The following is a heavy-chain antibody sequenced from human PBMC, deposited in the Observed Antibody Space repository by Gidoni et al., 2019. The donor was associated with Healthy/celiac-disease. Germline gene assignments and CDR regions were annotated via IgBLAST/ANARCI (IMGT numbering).Heavy chain of an antibody. V-gene: IGHV4-34*01. J-gene: IGHJ4*02. CDR1: GGSFSGYY. Sequence: QVQLQQWGAGLLKPSETLSLTCAVYGGSFSGYYWSWIRQPPGKGLEWIGEINHSGSTNYNPSLKSRVTISVDTSKNQFSLKLSSVTAADTAVHYCARGTRVRGLRYWGQGTLVTVSS. CDR3: ARGTRVRGLRY. CDR2: INHSGST. D-gene: IGHD3-10*01.